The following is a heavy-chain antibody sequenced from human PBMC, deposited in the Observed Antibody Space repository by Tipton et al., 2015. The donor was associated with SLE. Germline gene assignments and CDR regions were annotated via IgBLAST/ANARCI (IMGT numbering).Heavy chain of an antibody. J-gene: IGHJ3*02. V-gene: IGHV4-31*03. CDR3: ATITRYSPASFDI. CDR1: GGSINNDGHY. CDR2: ISYSGST. D-gene: IGHD1-14*01. Sequence: TLSLTCSVSGGSINNDGHYWSWIRQYPGKNLEWIGYISYSGSTYSTHYNPSLKRGVTMSIDTSQNQFSLELNSVTAADTAVYYCATITRYSPASFDIWGQGTLVTVSS.